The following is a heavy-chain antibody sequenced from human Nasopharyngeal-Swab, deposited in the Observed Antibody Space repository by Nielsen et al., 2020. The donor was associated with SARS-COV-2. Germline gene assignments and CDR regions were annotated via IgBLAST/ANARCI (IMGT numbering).Heavy chain of an antibody. CDR3: ARDIRTYDILTGYSLGYFDL. J-gene: IGHJ2*01. Sequence: RQAPGKGLEWIGYIYYSGSTNYNPSLKSRVTISVDTSKNQFSLKLSSVTAADTAVYYRARDIRTYDILTGYSLGYFDLWGRGTLVTVSS. CDR2: IYYSGST. D-gene: IGHD3-9*01. V-gene: IGHV4-59*01.